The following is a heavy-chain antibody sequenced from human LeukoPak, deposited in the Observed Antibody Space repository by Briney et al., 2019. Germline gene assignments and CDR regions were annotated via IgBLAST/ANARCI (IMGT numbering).Heavy chain of an antibody. J-gene: IGHJ4*02. Sequence: AGGSLRLSCAASGFTFSSYWMSWVRQAPGKGLEWVANIKQDGSEKYYVDSEKGRFTISRDNAKNSPYLQMNSLRAEDTAVYYCASDLRDFDYWGQGTLVTVSS. CDR3: ASDLRDFDY. CDR1: GFTFSSYW. CDR2: IKQDGSEK. V-gene: IGHV3-7*01.